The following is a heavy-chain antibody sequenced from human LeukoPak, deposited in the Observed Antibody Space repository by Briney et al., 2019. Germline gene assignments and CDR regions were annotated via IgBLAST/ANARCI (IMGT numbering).Heavy chain of an antibody. CDR2: MNPNSGNT. J-gene: IGHJ2*01. CDR1: GYTFTSYD. CDR3: ARALRGRYSSGWRYFDL. D-gene: IGHD6-19*01. V-gene: IGHV1-8*01. Sequence: ASVKVSCKASGYTFTSYDINWVRQATGQGLEWMGWMNPNSGNTGYAQKFQGRVTMTRNTSISTAYMELSSLRSEDTAVYYCARALRGRYSSGWRYFDLWGRGTLVTVSS.